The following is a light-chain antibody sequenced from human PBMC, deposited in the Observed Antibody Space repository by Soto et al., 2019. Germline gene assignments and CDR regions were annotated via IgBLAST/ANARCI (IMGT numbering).Light chain of an antibody. CDR1: SSDVGAYNY. J-gene: IGLJ2*01. V-gene: IGLV2-14*01. Sequence: QSALTQPASVSGPPGQSITISCSGSSSDVGAYNYVSWYQQHPGKVPKLIIYEVSNRPSGVSDRFSGSKSGDTASLTISGLQAEDEAHYYCQSYDSSLSGSLFGGGTKLTVL. CDR3: QSYDSSLSGSL. CDR2: EVS.